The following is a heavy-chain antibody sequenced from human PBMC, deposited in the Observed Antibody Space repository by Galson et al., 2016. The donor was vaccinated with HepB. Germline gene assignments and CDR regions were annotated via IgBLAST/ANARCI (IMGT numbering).Heavy chain of an antibody. V-gene: IGHV3-74*03. CDR3: ARGSSGWHLFITGGDYYYGMDV. J-gene: IGHJ6*02. D-gene: IGHD6-19*01. CDR1: GFAVSGYW. CDR2: SNTDGHRT. Sequence: SLRLSCAASGFAVSGYWMHWVRQAPGKGLVWVAGSNTDGHRTMYAESVKGRFTISKDNAKNTLYLQMNSLRVEDTAVYYCARGSSGWHLFITGGDYYYGMDVWGQGTTVIVSS.